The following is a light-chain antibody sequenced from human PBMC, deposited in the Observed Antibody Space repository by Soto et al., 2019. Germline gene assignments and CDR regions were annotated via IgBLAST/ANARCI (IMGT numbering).Light chain of an antibody. J-gene: IGKJ2*01. CDR2: GAA. Sequence: ESVLTPSPCTLCLYPGERGTLSCRASQTVNRNSLAWFQQKPGKAPRLLIHGAAIRVPGIPDRFSGSGSGTDCTLTISRVEPEDFAVYYCQQYDREPYILGQGSKVEIK. CDR1: QTVNRNS. CDR3: QQYDREPYI. V-gene: IGKV3-20*01.